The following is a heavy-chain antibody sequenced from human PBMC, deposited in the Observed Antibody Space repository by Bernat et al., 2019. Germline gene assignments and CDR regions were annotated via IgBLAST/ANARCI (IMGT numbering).Heavy chain of an antibody. CDR3: ARGPRYGDYYFDY. D-gene: IGHD4-17*01. CDR2: ISYDGSNK. V-gene: IGHV3-30-3*01. J-gene: IGHJ4*02. Sequence: VQLVESGGVVVQPGGSLRLSCAASGFTFDDYTMHWVRQAPGKGLEWVAVISYDGSNKYYADSVKGRFTISRDNSKNTLYLQMNSLRAEDTAVYYCARGPRYGDYYFDYWGQGTLVTVSS. CDR1: GFTFDDYT.